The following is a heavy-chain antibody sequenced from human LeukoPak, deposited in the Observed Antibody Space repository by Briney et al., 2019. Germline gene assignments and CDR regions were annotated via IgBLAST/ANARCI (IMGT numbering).Heavy chain of an antibody. CDR2: IYTGGGT. CDR1: GFSVSTTY. D-gene: IGHD1-26*01. Sequence: PGGSLRHSCAASGFSVSTTYMTWVRQAPGEGLEWVSVIYTGGGTYYADSVKGRFTISRDNSKNTVYLQMSSLRGDDTAVYYCAREGSGAYLNYWGQGTLVTVSS. CDR3: AREGSGAYLNY. J-gene: IGHJ4*02. V-gene: IGHV3-53*01.